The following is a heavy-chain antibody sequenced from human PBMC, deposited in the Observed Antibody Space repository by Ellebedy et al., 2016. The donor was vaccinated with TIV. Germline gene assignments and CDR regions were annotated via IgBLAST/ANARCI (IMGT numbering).Heavy chain of an antibody. J-gene: IGHJ5*02. CDR3: ASMVGATFTNWFDP. D-gene: IGHD1-26*01. CDR1: GGTISSYY. Sequence: MPSETLSLTCTVSGGTISSYYWSWIRQPPGKGLEWFWYIYYSGSTNYNPSLKSRVTISVDTSKNQFSLNLSPVTAADTAVYYCASMVGATFTNWFDPWGQGTLVTVSS. CDR2: IYYSGST. V-gene: IGHV4-59*08.